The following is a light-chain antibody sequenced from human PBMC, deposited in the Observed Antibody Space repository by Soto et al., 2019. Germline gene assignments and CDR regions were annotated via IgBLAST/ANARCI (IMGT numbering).Light chain of an antibody. Sequence: QLVLTQSSSASASLGSSVKLTCTLSSGHSSYIIAWHQQQPGKAPRYLMKLEGSGSYNKGSGVPDRFSGSSSGADRYLTISTLAFEDEADYYCETWDSNTRVFGGGTKVTVL. V-gene: IGLV4-60*02. CDR2: LEGSGSY. CDR3: ETWDSNTRV. J-gene: IGLJ2*01. CDR1: SGHSSYI.